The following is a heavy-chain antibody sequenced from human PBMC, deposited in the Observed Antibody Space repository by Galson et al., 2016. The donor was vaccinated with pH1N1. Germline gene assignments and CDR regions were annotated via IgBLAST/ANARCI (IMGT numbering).Heavy chain of an antibody. J-gene: IGHJ4*02. Sequence: SVKVSCKASGYTFSNYAFNWVRQAPGQGLEWMGWINAYSGSTNFSQKFQGRLTMTTDTSTSTAYLELRSLKSNDTALYYCARIFGRSVTYTGAARGFDSWGQGTLVTVSS. D-gene: IGHD3-10*01. CDR2: INAYSGST. CDR1: GYTFSNYA. V-gene: IGHV1-18*04. CDR3: ARIFGRSVTYTGAARGFDS.